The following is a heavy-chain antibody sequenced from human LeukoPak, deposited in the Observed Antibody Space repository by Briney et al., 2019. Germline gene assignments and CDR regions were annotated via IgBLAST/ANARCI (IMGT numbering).Heavy chain of an antibody. D-gene: IGHD4-17*01. V-gene: IGHV3-74*01. Sequence: GGSLRLSCAASGFTFRSYWMHWVRQAPGKGLVWVSRINSDGGSTSYADTVKGRFTISRDNAKNTLYLQMNSLRAEDTAVYYCARLYGGYGDYYFDYWGQGTLVTVSS. CDR1: GFTFRSYW. J-gene: IGHJ4*02. CDR2: INSDGGST. CDR3: ARLYGGYGDYYFDY.